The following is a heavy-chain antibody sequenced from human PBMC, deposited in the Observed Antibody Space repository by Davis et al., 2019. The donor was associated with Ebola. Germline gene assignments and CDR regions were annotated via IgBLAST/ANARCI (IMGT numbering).Heavy chain of an antibody. CDR3: ASQRITIFGVASDYYGMDV. CDR2: ISSSGSTI. J-gene: IGHJ6*04. Sequence: PGGSLRLSCAASGFTFSDYYMSWIRQAPGKGLEWVSYISSSGSTIYYADSVKGRFTISRDNAKNSLYLQMNSLRAEDTAVYYCASQRITIFGVASDYYGMDVWGKGTTVTVSS. V-gene: IGHV3-11*01. D-gene: IGHD3-3*01. CDR1: GFTFSDYY.